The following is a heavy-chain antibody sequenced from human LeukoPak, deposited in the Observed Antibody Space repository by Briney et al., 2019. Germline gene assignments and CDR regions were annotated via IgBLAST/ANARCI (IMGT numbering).Heavy chain of an antibody. Sequence: PGGSLRLSCAASGFTFSSYAMSWVRQAPGKGLEWVSAISGSGGSTYYADSVKGLFTISTDNSKNTLYLQMNSLRAEVTAVYYCAKDVKWEPRNWFDPWGQGTLVTVSS. CDR2: ISGSGGST. CDR3: AKDVKWEPRNWFDP. V-gene: IGHV3-23*01. CDR1: GFTFSSYA. D-gene: IGHD1-26*01. J-gene: IGHJ5*02.